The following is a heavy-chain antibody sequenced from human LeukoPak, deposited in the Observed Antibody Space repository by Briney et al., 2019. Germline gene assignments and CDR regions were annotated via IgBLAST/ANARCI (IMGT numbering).Heavy chain of an antibody. V-gene: IGHV3-48*01. D-gene: IGHD2-2*01. CDR3: ARDARCSSITCLDY. Sequence: PGGSLRLSCAASGFTFSSYSMNWVRQAPGKGLEWVSYISSSSSTIYYADSVKGRFTISRDNAKNSLYLQMNSLRAEDTAVYYCARDARCSSITCLDYWGQGTLVTVSS. CDR1: GFTFSSYS. CDR2: ISSSSSTI. J-gene: IGHJ4*02.